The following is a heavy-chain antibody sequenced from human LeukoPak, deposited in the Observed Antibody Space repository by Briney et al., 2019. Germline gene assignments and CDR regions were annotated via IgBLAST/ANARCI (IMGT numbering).Heavy chain of an antibody. J-gene: IGHJ4*02. Sequence: PGGSLRLSCAASGFTFSSYGMTWVRQAPGKGLEWVSAISGSGGSTYYADSVKGRFTISRDNSKNTLYLQMNSLRAEDTAVYSCAKTKGYPYYFDYWGQGILVTVSS. D-gene: IGHD6-13*01. CDR2: ISGSGGST. V-gene: IGHV3-23*01. CDR1: GFTFSSYG. CDR3: AKTKGYPYYFDY.